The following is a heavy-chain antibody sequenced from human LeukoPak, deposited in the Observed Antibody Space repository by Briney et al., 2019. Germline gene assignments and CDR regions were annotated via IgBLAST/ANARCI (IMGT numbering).Heavy chain of an antibody. Sequence: PGGSLRLSCAASGFTFSSYSMNWVRQAPGKGLEWVSSISSSSSYIYYADSVKGRFTISRDNAKNSLYLQMNSLRAEDTAVYYCARASNSGYDLNWFDPCGQGTLVTVSS. CDR2: ISSSSSYI. CDR3: ARASNSGYDLNWFDP. D-gene: IGHD5-12*01. J-gene: IGHJ5*02. CDR1: GFTFSSYS. V-gene: IGHV3-21*01.